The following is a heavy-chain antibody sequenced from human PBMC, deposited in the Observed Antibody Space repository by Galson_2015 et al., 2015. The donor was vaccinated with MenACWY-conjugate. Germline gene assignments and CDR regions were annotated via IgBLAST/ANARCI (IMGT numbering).Heavy chain of an antibody. J-gene: IGHJ6*03. CDR2: INPSGGST. V-gene: IGHV1-46*03. CDR1: GYTFTSYY. Sequence: SVKVSCKASGYTFTSYYLHWVRQAPGQGLEWMGIINPSGGSTSYAQKFQGRVTMTRDTSTSTVYMELSSLRSEDTALYYCSRGSRAAAGMFYYMDVWGKGTTVTVSS. CDR3: SRGSRAAAGMFYYMDV. D-gene: IGHD6-13*01.